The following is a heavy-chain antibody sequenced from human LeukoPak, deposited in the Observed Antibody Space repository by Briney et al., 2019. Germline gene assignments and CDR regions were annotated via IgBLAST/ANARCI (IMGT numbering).Heavy chain of an antibody. V-gene: IGHV3-66*01. Sequence: PGGSLRLSCAASGFTVSNNYMSWVRQAPGKGLEWVSVIYSGGYTYYADSVKGRFTISRDNSKNSLYLQMNSLRAEDTAVYYCARTPIVGATNDAFDIWGQGTMVTVSS. CDR3: ARTPIVGATNDAFDI. J-gene: IGHJ3*02. CDR2: IYSGGYT. CDR1: GFTVSNNY. D-gene: IGHD1-26*01.